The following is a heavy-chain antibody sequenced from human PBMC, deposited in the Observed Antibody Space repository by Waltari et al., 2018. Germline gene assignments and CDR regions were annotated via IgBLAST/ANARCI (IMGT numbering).Heavy chain of an antibody. CDR1: GGSISSYY. J-gene: IGHJ4*02. V-gene: IGHV4-59*01. D-gene: IGHD6-19*01. CDR2: IYYSGST. CDR3: ARASGQWLALGY. Sequence: QVQLQESGPGLVKPSETLSLTCTVSGGSISSYYWSWIRQPPGKGLEWIGYIYYSGSTNYTPSLKSRVTISVDTSKNQFSLKLSSVTAADTAVYYCARASGQWLALGYWGQGTLVTVSS.